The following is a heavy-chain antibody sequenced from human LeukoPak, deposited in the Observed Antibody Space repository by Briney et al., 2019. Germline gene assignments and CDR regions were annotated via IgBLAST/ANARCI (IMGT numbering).Heavy chain of an antibody. CDR2: ISSSGSTI. CDR3: ARDLAWGAFDY. J-gene: IGHJ4*02. V-gene: IGHV3-48*03. D-gene: IGHD7-27*01. Sequence: GGSLRLSCAASGFTFSSYEMNWVRQAPGKGLEWVSYISSSGSTIYYADSVKGRFTISRDDSRNTLSLQMNSLRVEDTAVYYCARDLAWGAFDYWGQGILVAVSS. CDR1: GFTFSSYE.